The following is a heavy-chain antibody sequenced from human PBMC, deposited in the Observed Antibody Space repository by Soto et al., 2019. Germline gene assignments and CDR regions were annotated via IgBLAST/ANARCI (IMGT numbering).Heavy chain of an antibody. V-gene: IGHV1-8*01. D-gene: IGHD1-1*01. CDR1: GYTLSDHD. CDR2: MNPNSGDT. CDR3: ARVGGNWNDDYFDY. Sequence: ASVKVSCKASGYTLSDHDINWVRQASGQGPEWLGWMNPNSGDTGYAQNFQGRVTMTRDTSKRTAYMELSSLRSEDTAVYYCARVGGNWNDDYFDYWGQGTLVTVSS. J-gene: IGHJ4*02.